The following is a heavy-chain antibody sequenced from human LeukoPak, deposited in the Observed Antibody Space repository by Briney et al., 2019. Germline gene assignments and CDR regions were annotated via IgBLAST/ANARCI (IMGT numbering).Heavy chain of an antibody. CDR2: ISGSGGST. D-gene: IGHD6-13*01. J-gene: IGHJ4*02. CDR1: GFTFSSYA. V-gene: IGHV3-23*01. CDR3: ARDNSSSWQYYFDY. Sequence: GGSLRLSCAASGFTFSSYAMSWVRQAPGKGLEWVSAISGSGGSTYYADSVKGRFTISRDNSKNTLYLQMNSLRAEDTAVYYCARDNSSSWQYYFDYWGQGTLVTVSS.